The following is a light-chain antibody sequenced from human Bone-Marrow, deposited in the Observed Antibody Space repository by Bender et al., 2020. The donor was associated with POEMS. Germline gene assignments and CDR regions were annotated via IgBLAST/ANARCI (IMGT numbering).Light chain of an antibody. V-gene: IGLV2-23*01. CDR2: EGT. CDR1: SSNIGDYNL. CDR3: SSYAGSYTLV. J-gene: IGLJ2*01. Sequence: QSALTQPASVSGSPGQSISISCTGSSSNIGDYNLVSWYQQLPDKAPKVIIYEGTKRSSGISNRFSGSQSGNTASLTISGLQAEDEAHYYCSSYAGSYTLVFGGGTKLTVL.